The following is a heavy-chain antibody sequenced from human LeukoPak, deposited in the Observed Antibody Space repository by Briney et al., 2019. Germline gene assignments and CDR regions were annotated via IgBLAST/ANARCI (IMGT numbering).Heavy chain of an antibody. V-gene: IGHV3-30*04. CDR1: GFTFTNYG. CDR2: IAYDGSNE. Sequence: GSSLRLSCVVSGFTFTNYGMHWVRQAPGKGQDWVASIAYDGSNENYAESVKGRFTISRDNSKDTLYLQLNSLRAEDTAVYYCARPSGSVTIFGVVDYFDHWGQGSLVTVSS. J-gene: IGHJ4*02. D-gene: IGHD3-3*01. CDR3: ARPSGSVTIFGVVDYFDH.